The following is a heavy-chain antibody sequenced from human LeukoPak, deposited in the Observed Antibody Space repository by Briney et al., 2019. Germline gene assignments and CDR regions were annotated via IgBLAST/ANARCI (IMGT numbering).Heavy chain of an antibody. CDR1: GGSISTSSYY. V-gene: IGHV4-39*07. J-gene: IGHJ5*02. D-gene: IGHD3-22*01. CDR3: ARSKGYYDSSGYYRPNWFDP. CDR2: IFYSGST. Sequence: SETLSLTCTVSGGSISTSSYYWGWIRQSPGKGLEWIGSIFYSGSTYYNPSLKSRVTISVDTSKNQFSLKLSSVTAADTAVYYCARSKGYYDSSGYYRPNWFDPWGQGTLVTVSS.